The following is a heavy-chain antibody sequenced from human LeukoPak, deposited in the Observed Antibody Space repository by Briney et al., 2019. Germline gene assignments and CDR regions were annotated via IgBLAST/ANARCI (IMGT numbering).Heavy chain of an antibody. D-gene: IGHD6-13*01. J-gene: IGHJ4*02. V-gene: IGHV4-59*01. CDR3: ARSGAAAGTGPYDY. CDR2: IYYSGST. Sequence: PSETLSLTCTVSGGSISSYYWSWIRQPPGKGLEWIGYIYYSGSTNYNPSLKSRVTISVDTSKNQFSLKLSSVTAADTAVYYCARSGAAAGTGPYDYWGQGTLVTVSS. CDR1: GGSISSYY.